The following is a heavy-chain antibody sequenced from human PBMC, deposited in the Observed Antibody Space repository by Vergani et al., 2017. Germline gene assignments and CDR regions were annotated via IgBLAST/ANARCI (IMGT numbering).Heavy chain of an antibody. Sequence: QVQLVQSGAEVKKPGSSVKVSCKASGGTFSSYAISWVRQAPGQGLEWMGGIIPIFGTANYAQKFQGRVTTTADESTSTAYMELSSLRSEDTAVYYCARAVVVVPAAIHYYYYYMDVWGKGTTVTVSS. CDR1: GGTFSSYA. CDR3: ARAVVVVPAAIHYYYYYMDV. CDR2: IIPIFGTA. D-gene: IGHD2-2*01. J-gene: IGHJ6*03. V-gene: IGHV1-69*01.